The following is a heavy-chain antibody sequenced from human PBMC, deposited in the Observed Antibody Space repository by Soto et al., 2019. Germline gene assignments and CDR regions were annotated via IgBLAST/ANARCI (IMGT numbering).Heavy chain of an antibody. CDR2: IKSKTDGGTT. CDR1: GFTFSNAW. V-gene: IGHV3-15*01. J-gene: IGHJ4*02. Sequence: PGGSLRLSCAASGFTFSNAWMSWVRQAPGKGLEWVGRIKSKTDGGTTDYAAPVKGRFTISRDDSKNTLYLQMNSLKTEDTAVYYCTTDAVAVAGTPYFDYWGQGTLVTVSS. CDR3: TTDAVAVAGTPYFDY. D-gene: IGHD6-19*01.